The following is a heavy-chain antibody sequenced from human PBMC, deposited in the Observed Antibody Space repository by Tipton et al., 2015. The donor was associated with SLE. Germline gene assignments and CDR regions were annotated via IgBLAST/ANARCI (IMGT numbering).Heavy chain of an antibody. D-gene: IGHD3-22*01. CDR3: ARYFYDSSGVCLFDF. CDR2: VFSSGTT. J-gene: IGHJ4*02. CDR1: GYSISSGYY. V-gene: IGHV4-38-2*02. Sequence: TLSLTCTVSGYSISSGYYWGWIRQPPGKGLEWIGYVFSSGTTYYNPSLKGRLSLSLDTSQNQLSLKLSSVTSADTAVYYCARYFYDSSGVCLFDFWGQGTLVTVSS.